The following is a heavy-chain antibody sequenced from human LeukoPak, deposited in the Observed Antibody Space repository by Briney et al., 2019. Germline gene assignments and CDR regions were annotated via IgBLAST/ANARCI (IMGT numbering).Heavy chain of an antibody. CDR3: ARAYYYDSSAQSTPFDY. V-gene: IGHV1-69*01. CDR1: GGTFSSYA. J-gene: IGHJ4*02. D-gene: IGHD3-22*01. CDR2: IIPIFGTA. Sequence: SVKVSCKASGGTFSSYAISWVRQAPGQGLEWMGGIIPIFGTANYAQKFQGRVTITADESTSTACMELSSLRSEDTAVYYCARAYYYDSSAQSTPFDYWGQGTLVTVSS.